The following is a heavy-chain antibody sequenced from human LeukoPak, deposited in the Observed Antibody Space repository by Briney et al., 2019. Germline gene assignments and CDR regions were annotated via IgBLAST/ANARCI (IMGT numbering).Heavy chain of an antibody. D-gene: IGHD6-13*01. V-gene: IGHV4-4*02. CDR2: ISLSGLT. J-gene: IGHJ4*02. Sequence: SETLSLTCGVSGGSITTTNFWSWVRQAPGQGLEWIGEISLSGLTNYNLSLSSRVTISLDRAKNHLSLNLRSVTAADTAVYYCARHSSSWSYFDYWGQGTLVTVSS. CDR1: GGSITTTNF. CDR3: ARHSSSWSYFDY.